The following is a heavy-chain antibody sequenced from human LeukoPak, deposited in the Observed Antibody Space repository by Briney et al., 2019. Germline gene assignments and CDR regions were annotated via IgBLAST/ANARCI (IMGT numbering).Heavy chain of an antibody. D-gene: IGHD4-23*01. J-gene: IGHJ4*02. V-gene: IGHV4-34*01. CDR1: GGSFSDDY. CDR2: INHSGGT. CDR3: ARQTTVITGPFDY. Sequence: SETLSLTCAVYGGSFSDDYWSWIRQSPGKGLDWIGEINHSGGTNYNPSLKSRVTISVDTSKNHLSLKLTSVTAADTAVYYCARQTTVITGPFDYWGQGTLVTVSS.